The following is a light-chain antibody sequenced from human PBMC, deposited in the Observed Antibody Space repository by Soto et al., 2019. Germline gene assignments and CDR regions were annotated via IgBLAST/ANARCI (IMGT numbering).Light chain of an antibody. Sequence: QSVLTQPASVSGSPGQSITISCTGTSSDVGSYNLVSWYQQHPGKAPKLMIYDVSKRPSGVPDRFSGSKSGNAASLTISGLQAEDEADYYCCTDAGTYKVFGTGTKVTVL. CDR2: DVS. V-gene: IGLV2-23*02. CDR1: SSDVGSYNL. J-gene: IGLJ1*01. CDR3: CTDAGTYKV.